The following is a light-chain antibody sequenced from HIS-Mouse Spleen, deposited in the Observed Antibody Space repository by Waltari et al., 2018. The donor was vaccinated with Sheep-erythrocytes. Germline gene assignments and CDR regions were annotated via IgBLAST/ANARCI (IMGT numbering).Light chain of an antibody. Sequence: EIVLTQSPATLSLSPGERATLSCRASQSVSSYLAWYQQKPGQAPRLLIYDASNRATGIPARFSGSGSGTDCTLTTSSLEPEDFAVYYCQQRSNWYTFGQGTKLEIK. CDR1: QSVSSY. CDR2: DAS. CDR3: QQRSNWYT. J-gene: IGKJ2*01. V-gene: IGKV3-11*01.